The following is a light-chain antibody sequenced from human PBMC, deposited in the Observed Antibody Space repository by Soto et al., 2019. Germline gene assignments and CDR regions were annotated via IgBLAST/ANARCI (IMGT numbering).Light chain of an antibody. CDR3: QQYNNWPPYT. Sequence: EIVMTQSPATLSVSPGERATLSCRASQSVSNNLAWYQQKPGQAPRHLIYGASTRATGTPARFSGSGSGTEFTLTISSLQSEDFAVYYCQQYNNWPPYTFGQGTKLEIK. J-gene: IGKJ2*01. CDR2: GAS. V-gene: IGKV3-15*01. CDR1: QSVSNN.